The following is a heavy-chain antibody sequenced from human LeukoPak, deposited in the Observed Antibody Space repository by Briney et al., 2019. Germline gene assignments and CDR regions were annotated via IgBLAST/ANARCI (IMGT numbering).Heavy chain of an antibody. Sequence: GGSLRLSCAASGFTFSSYAMHWVRQALGKGLEWVAVISYDGSNKYYADSVKGRFTISRDNSKNTLYPQMNSLRAEDTAVYYCARDYYGSGSFHFDYWGQGTLVTVSS. J-gene: IGHJ4*02. CDR3: ARDYYGSGSFHFDY. D-gene: IGHD3-10*01. V-gene: IGHV3-30*04. CDR2: ISYDGSNK. CDR1: GFTFSSYA.